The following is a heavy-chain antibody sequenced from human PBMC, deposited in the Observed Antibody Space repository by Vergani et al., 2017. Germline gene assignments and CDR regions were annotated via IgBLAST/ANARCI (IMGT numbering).Heavy chain of an antibody. J-gene: IGHJ3*02. Sequence: QVQLVQSGAEVKKPGASVKVSCKASGYTFTSYDINWVRQATGQGLEWMGWMNPNSGNTGYAQKFQGRVTMTRNTSISTAYMELSSLRSEDTAVYYCARAGLKPDYDFWSGPRDAFDIWGQGTMVTVSS. V-gene: IGHV1-8*01. CDR1: GYTFTSYD. D-gene: IGHD3-3*01. CDR2: MNPNSGNT. CDR3: ARAGLKPDYDFWSGPRDAFDI.